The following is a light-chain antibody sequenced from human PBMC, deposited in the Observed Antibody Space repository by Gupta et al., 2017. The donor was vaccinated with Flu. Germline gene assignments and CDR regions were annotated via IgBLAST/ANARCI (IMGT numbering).Light chain of an antibody. CDR1: KVGSKD. CDR2: DDS. V-gene: IGLV3-21*02. J-gene: IGLJ2*01. Sequence: GQNYKTTCSGNKVGSKDVHWYQQNPGQAPVLLVYDDSSRPSGVPERFSGSNSGTTATLTITRVEAGDEADYYCQVYDSSSDHVVFGGGTKLTVL. CDR3: QVYDSSSDHVV.